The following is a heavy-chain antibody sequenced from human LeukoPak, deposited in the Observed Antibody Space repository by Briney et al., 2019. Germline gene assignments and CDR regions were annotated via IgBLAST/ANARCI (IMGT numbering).Heavy chain of an antibody. D-gene: IGHD3-22*01. CDR1: AASPASGYN. Sequence: SETMSPTCIVSAASPASGYNGGWIPQAQGQGLEWIGSIYHSGTTYYNPSVKSRVTISKVTSNNQFSLRLTYVTGVDTALYYCARGRRGYRIELDTWGQGTLVTVSS. CDR2: IYHSGTT. V-gene: IGHV4-38-2*02. CDR3: ARGRRGYRIELDT. J-gene: IGHJ5*02.